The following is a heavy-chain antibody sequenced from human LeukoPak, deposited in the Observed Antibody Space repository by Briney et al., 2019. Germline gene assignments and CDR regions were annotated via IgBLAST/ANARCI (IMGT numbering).Heavy chain of an antibody. Sequence: GGSLRLSCTGSGFTLSSYEMTWIRQAPGKGLEWVANIKQDGSEKYYVDSVKGRFTISRDNAKNSLYLQMNSLRAEDTAVYYCARELHYYDSSGSLAYWGQGTLVTVSS. CDR1: GFTLSSYE. J-gene: IGHJ4*02. CDR2: IKQDGSEK. V-gene: IGHV3-7*01. D-gene: IGHD3-22*01. CDR3: ARELHYYDSSGSLAY.